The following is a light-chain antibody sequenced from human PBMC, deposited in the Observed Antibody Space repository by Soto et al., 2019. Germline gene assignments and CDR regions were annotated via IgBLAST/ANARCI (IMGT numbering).Light chain of an antibody. CDR1: QGIRTW. V-gene: IGKV1-12*01. Sequence: DIQMTQSPSSVSASVGDRVTITCRASQGIRTWLAWYQQKPGKAPNLLIYGATSLQSGVPSRFRGSASGTDFTLTISSLQPEDFATYYCQQANSFPYTFGQGTKLEIK. CDR2: GAT. J-gene: IGKJ2*01. CDR3: QQANSFPYT.